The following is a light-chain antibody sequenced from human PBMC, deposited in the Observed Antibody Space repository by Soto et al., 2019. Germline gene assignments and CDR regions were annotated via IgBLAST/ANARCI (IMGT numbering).Light chain of an antibody. CDR2: DVS. Sequence: QSALTQPASVSGSPGQSITISCTGTSSDVGGYNCVSWYQQHPGKAPKLMIYDVSNRPSGVSNRFSGSKSGNTASLTISGLQAEDEADYYCSSYTSSSTSVVFGGGTQLTVL. J-gene: IGLJ2*01. CDR3: SSYTSSSTSVV. CDR1: SSDVGGYNC. V-gene: IGLV2-14*01.